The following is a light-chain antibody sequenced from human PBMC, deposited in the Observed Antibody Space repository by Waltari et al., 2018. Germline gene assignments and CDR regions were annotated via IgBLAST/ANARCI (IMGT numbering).Light chain of an antibody. CDR1: DFIGYC. Sequence: VQMTQSPSTLSASLGDRVTITCRASDFIGYCLAWDQQEPGKAPKVLIYKAFTLEGGVPSRFSGSGSGTEFTLVINSLQPEDFATYYCQHYNRFPFTFGQGTKVEFK. V-gene: IGKV1-5*03. CDR3: QHYNRFPFT. J-gene: IGKJ2*01. CDR2: KAF.